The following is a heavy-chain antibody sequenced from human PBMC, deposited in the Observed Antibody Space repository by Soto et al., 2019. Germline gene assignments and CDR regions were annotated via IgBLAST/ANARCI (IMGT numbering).Heavy chain of an antibody. J-gene: IGHJ6*02. Sequence: GGSLRLSCAASGFTFSSYAMSWVRQAPGKGLEWVSAISGSGGSTYYADSVKGRFTISRDNSKNTLYLQMNSLRAEDTAVYYCAKDSVPIFGVVIEYYYYYYGMDVWGQGTTVTV. CDR1: GFTFSSYA. D-gene: IGHD3-3*01. CDR2: ISGSGGST. V-gene: IGHV3-23*01. CDR3: AKDSVPIFGVVIEYYYYYYGMDV.